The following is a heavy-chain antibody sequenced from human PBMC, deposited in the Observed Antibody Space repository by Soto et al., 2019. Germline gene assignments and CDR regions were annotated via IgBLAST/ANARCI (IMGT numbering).Heavy chain of an antibody. D-gene: IGHD4-4*01. CDR3: TRGLSNPGWFDP. Sequence: QVQLQESGPGLVKPSQTLSLTCPVSVGSFSSGGYYWSWIPQHPGKGLEWIGYIYYSGSTSYNPSLKSRVTISVDTSKNQSSLKLSSVTAADTAVYYCTRGLSNPGWFDPWGQGTLVTVSS. J-gene: IGHJ5*02. V-gene: IGHV4-31*03. CDR1: VGSFSSGGYY. CDR2: IYYSGST.